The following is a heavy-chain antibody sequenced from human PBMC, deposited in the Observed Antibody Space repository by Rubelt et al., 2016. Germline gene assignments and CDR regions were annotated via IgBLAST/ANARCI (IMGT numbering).Heavy chain of an antibody. D-gene: IGHD3-16*01. V-gene: IGHV4-34*11. CDR2: IYYSGSS. CDR1: GGSFSGYY. J-gene: IGHJ4*02. Sequence: QVQLQQWGAGLLKPSETLSLTCAVYGGSFSGYYWSWIRQPPGKGLEWIGYIYYSGSSNYNPSLTSRVIMSVDTSTNQFSRKLGALTAADTAVYFWARQSRGFGVPISWGQGTLVTVSS. CDR3: ARQSRGFGVPIS.